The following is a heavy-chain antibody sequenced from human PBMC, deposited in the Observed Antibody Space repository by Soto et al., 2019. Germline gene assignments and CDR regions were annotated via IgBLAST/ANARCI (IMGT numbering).Heavy chain of an antibody. CDR2: IYWDGDK. D-gene: IGHD2-15*01. CDR1: GFSLSTSGVG. CDR3: AHRPSYCSGGSCYSGFDY. J-gene: IGHJ4*02. V-gene: IGHV2-5*02. Sequence: PTLVNPTQTLTLTCTFSGFSLSTSGVGVGWIRQPPGKALEWLALIYWDGDKRYSPSLKSRLTITKDTSKNQVVLTMTNMDPVDTATYYCAHRPSYCSGGSCYSGFDYWGQGTLVTVSS.